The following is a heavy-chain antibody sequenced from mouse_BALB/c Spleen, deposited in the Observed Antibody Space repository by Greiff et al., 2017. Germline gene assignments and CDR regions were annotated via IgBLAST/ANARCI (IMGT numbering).Heavy chain of an antibody. Sequence: QVHVKQSGAELARPGASVKLSCKASGYTFTSYWMQWVKQRPGQGLEWIGAIYPGDGDTRYTQKFKGKATLTADKSSSTAYMQLSSLASEDSAVYYCARWGYDAWGQGTSVTVSS. D-gene: IGHD2-2*01. V-gene: IGHV1-87*01. CDR2: IYPGDGDT. J-gene: IGHJ4*01. CDR3: ARWGYDA. CDR1: GYTFTSYW.